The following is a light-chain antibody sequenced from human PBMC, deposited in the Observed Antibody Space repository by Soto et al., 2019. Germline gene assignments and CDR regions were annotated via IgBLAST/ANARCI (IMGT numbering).Light chain of an antibody. Sequence: DVVLTQSPLSLPVTLGQPATISCRSSRGLVHINGNTHLSWLRQRPGQSPRRLIYKVSNRDSGVPDRFSGSGSGTDFTLKISRVEAEDVGIYYCMQATHWPWTFGQETRVEI. J-gene: IGKJ1*01. CDR2: KVS. CDR1: RGLVHINGNTH. V-gene: IGKV2-30*02. CDR3: MQATHWPWT.